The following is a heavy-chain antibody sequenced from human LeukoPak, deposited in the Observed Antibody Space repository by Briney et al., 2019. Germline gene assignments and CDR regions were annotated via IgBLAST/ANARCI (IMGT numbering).Heavy chain of an antibody. Sequence: SETLSLTCTVSGSSISSAYYWAWIRQPPGKGLEWIGSDYHSGSTYSNPSLKSRLTMSVDTSKNQFSLKLSSVTAADTAVYYCARDNTGFSPNWFDPWGQGTLVTVSS. CDR1: GSSISSAYY. V-gene: IGHV4-38-2*02. J-gene: IGHJ5*02. D-gene: IGHD5-18*01. CDR3: ARDNTGFSPNWFDP. CDR2: DYHSGST.